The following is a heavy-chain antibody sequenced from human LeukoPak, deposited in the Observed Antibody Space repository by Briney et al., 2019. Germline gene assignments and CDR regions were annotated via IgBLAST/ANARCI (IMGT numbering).Heavy chain of an antibody. CDR1: GFTFSSYS. J-gene: IGHJ3*02. D-gene: IGHD2-2*01. V-gene: IGHV3-21*01. CDR2: ISSSSSYI. Sequence: GGSLRLSCAASGFTFSSYSMNWVRQAPGKGLEWVSSISSSSSYIYYADSVKGRFTISRDNAKNSLYLQMNSLRAEDTAVYYCARRMASTLGYCSSTSCYGAFDTWGQGTMVTVSS. CDR3: ARRMASTLGYCSSTSCYGAFDT.